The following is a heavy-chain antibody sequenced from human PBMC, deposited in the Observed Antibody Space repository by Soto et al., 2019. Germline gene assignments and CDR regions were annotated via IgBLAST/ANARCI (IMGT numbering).Heavy chain of an antibody. Sequence: QIHLVQSGAEVRKPGSSVQVSCKASGGGFSSYAVNWVRQAPGQGLEWMGGVIPLFDTRSYAQKFQGRLTTTADEPTTSAYMELNSLTSDDTAIYYCARSYHSGTYGCFDPWGQGTLVTVSS. D-gene: IGHD3-10*01. CDR2: VIPLFDTR. J-gene: IGHJ5*02. V-gene: IGHV1-69*01. CDR3: ARSYHSGTYGCFDP. CDR1: GGGFSSYA.